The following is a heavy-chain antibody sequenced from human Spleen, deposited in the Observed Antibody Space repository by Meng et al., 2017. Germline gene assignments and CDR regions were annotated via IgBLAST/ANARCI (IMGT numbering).Heavy chain of an antibody. CDR1: GYTFTSYA. V-gene: IGHV7-4-1*02. CDR3: ARPHLPYYYDSSGYYSDY. CDR2: INTNTGNP. J-gene: IGHJ4*02. Sequence: QVEVVLSGSELKKPGASVKVSCKASGYTFTSYAMNWVRQAPGQGFEWMGWINTNTGNPTYAQGFTGRFVFSLDTSVSKAYLQISSLKAEDTAVYYCARPHLPYYYDSSGYYSDYWGQGTLVTVSS. D-gene: IGHD3-22*01.